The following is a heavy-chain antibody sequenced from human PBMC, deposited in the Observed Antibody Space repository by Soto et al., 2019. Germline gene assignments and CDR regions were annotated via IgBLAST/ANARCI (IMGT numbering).Heavy chain of an antibody. V-gene: IGHV3-11*01. CDR3: ARDLGYYDSSGYFDY. CDR2: ISSSDTI. CDR1: GFTFSDYY. Sequence: QVQLVESGGGLVQPGGSLRLSCAASGFTFSDYYMSWIRQAPGRGLEWVSYISSSDTIYYADSVKGRFTISRDNAKNSLYLQMNSLRAEDTAMYYCARDLGYYDSSGYFDYWGQGTLVTVSS. J-gene: IGHJ4*02. D-gene: IGHD3-22*01.